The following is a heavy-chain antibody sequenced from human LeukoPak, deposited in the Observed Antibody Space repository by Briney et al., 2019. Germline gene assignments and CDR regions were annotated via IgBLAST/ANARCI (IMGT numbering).Heavy chain of an antibody. D-gene: IGHD1-26*01. CDR2: IYYSGST. CDR1: GGSFSGYY. V-gene: IGHV4-31*11. J-gene: IGHJ4*02. Sequence: PSETLSLTCAVYGGSFSGYYWSWIRQHPGKGLEWIGYIYYSGSTYYNPSLKSRVTISVDTSKNQFSLKLSSVTAADTAVYYCASSLRGSYYETLWGQGTLVTVSS. CDR3: ASSLRGSYYETL.